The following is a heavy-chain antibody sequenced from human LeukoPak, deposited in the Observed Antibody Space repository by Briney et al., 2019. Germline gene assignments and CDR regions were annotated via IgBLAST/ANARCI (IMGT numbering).Heavy chain of an antibody. V-gene: IGHV3-21*01. CDR3: ARVGYSSSLFDY. D-gene: IGHD6-6*01. J-gene: IGHJ4*02. Sequence: PGGSLGLSCGASGFTFSSYSMNWVRQAPGKGLAWVSSISSSRTYTNYADSVRGRFTISRDNSKNSLYLQMNSLRAEDTAVYYCARVGYSSSLFDYWGQGTLVTVSS. CDR2: ISSSRTYT. CDR1: GFTFSSYS.